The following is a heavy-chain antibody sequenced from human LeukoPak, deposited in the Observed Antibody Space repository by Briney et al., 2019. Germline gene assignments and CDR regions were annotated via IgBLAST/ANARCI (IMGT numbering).Heavy chain of an antibody. CDR1: GFTFSSYG. CDR2: ISYDGSNK. V-gene: IGHV3-30*03. D-gene: IGHD3-22*01. CDR3: ARSSTRDYYDSSGYPGYFDY. Sequence: GGSLRLSCAASGFTFSSYGMHWVRQAPGKGLEWVAVISYDGSNKYYADSVKGRFTISRDNSKNTLYLQMNSLRAEDTAVYYCARSSTRDYYDSSGYPGYFDYWGQGTLITVSS. J-gene: IGHJ4*02.